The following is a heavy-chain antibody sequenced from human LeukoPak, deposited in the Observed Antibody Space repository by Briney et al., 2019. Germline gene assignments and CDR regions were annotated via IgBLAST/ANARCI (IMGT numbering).Heavy chain of an antibody. Sequence: ASVKVSCKASGYTFTGYYMHWVRPAPGQGREWMGWINPNSGGTNYAQKFQGRVTMTRDTSISTAYMELSRLRSDDTAVYYCARDRLAFDYWGQGTLVTVSS. CDR3: ARDRLAFDY. CDR1: GYTFTGYY. V-gene: IGHV1-2*02. CDR2: INPNSGGT. J-gene: IGHJ4*02.